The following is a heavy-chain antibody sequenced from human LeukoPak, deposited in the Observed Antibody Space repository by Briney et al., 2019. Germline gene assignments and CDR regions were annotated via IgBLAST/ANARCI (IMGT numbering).Heavy chain of an antibody. D-gene: IGHD6-19*01. CDR1: GGSFSGYY. CDR3: ARCRIAVAGPVPGMDV. Sequence: SETLSLTCAVHGGSFSGYYWSWIRQPPGKGLEWIGEINRSGSTNYNPSLKSRVTISVDTSKNQFSLKLSSVTAADTAVYYCARCRIAVAGPVPGMDVWGQGTTVTVSS. V-gene: IGHV4-34*01. CDR2: INRSGST. J-gene: IGHJ6*02.